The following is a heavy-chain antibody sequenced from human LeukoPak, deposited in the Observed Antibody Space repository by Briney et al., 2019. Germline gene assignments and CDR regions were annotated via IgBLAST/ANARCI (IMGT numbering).Heavy chain of an antibody. CDR1: GYPFTNYG. CDR2: ISGYNGNT. Sequence: ASVKVSCKASGYPFTNYGINWVRQAPGQGLEWMAWISGYNGNTDYAQKFQARVTMTTDTSTSTAYMELRNLRSDDTAVYYCAGGGRGPFPQDFFAYWGQGPRVTVS. J-gene: IGHJ4*02. V-gene: IGHV1-18*01. D-gene: IGHD3-10*01. CDR3: AGGGRGPFPQDFFAY.